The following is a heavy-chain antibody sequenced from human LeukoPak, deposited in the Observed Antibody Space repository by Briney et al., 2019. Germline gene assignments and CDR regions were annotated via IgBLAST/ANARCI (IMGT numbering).Heavy chain of an antibody. D-gene: IGHD6-13*01. Sequence: GASVKVSCKASGYTFTGYYMHWVRQAPGQGLEWMGWINPNSGGTNYAQKFQGRVTMTRDTSISTAYMELSRLRSDDTAVYYCARDQASNQYSSSWSWFDPWGQGTLVTVSS. CDR1: GYTFTGYY. CDR3: ARDQASNQYSSSWSWFDP. CDR2: INPNSGGT. J-gene: IGHJ5*02. V-gene: IGHV1-2*02.